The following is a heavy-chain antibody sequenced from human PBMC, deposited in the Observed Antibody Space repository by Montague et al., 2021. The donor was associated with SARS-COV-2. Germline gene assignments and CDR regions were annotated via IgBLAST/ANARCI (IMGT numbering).Heavy chain of an antibody. D-gene: IGHD4/OR15-4a*01. V-gene: IGHV4-59*01. J-gene: IGHJ4*02. Sequence: SETLSLTCTVSAGSISSYYWSWIRQPPGKALEWIGYVYYSGSTKYNPSLKSRVTMSVDTSKNRFSLSLSSVTAADTAVYYCARVQNTCYGACCVNYLDIWGQGALVTVSS. CDR3: ARVQNTCYGACCVNYLDI. CDR1: AGSISSYY. CDR2: VYYSGST.